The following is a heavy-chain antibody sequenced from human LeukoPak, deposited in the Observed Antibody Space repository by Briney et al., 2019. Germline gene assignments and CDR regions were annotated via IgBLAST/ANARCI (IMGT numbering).Heavy chain of an antibody. CDR3: TTKLYQLLFD. J-gene: IGHJ4*02. CDR1: GFTFGDYA. Sequence: GGSLRLSCTASGFTFGDYAMMWFRQAPGKGLEWVGFIRSKSNGEATEYAASVKGRFTISRDDSKSIAYLQMNSLKTEDTAVYYCTTKLYQLLFDWGQGTLVTVSS. D-gene: IGHD2-2*01. V-gene: IGHV3-49*03. CDR2: IRSKSNGEAT.